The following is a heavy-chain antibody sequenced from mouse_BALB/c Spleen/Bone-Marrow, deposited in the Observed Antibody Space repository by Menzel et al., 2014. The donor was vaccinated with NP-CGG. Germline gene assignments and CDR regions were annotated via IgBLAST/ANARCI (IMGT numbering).Heavy chain of an antibody. J-gene: IGHJ2*01. Sequence: EVKVVESGGGLVQPGGSLRLSCATSGFTFSDFYMEWVRQPPGKRLEWIAASRNKANDYTTEYSASVKGRFIVSRDTSQSILYLQMNALRAEDTAIYYCARAPGTWYLDYWGQGTTLTVSS. V-gene: IGHV7-1*02. CDR3: ARAPGTWYLDY. CDR2: SRNKANDYTT. D-gene: IGHD3-3*01. CDR1: GFTFSDFY.